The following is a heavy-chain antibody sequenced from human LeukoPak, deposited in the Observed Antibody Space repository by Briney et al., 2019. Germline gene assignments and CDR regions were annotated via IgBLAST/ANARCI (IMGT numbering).Heavy chain of an antibody. J-gene: IGHJ4*02. CDR1: GFTFSSYG. V-gene: IGHV3-30*02. Sequence: PGGSLRLSCAASGFTFSSYGMHWVRQAPGKGLEWVAFIRYDGSNKYYADSVKGRFTISRDNSKNTLYLQMNSLRAEDTAIYYCAKAGDSSSWYPGLGVYWGQGTLATVSS. D-gene: IGHD6-13*01. CDR3: AKAGDSSSWYPGLGVY. CDR2: IRYDGSNK.